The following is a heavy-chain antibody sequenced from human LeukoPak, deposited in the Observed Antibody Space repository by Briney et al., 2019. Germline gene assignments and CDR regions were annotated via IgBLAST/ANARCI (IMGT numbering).Heavy chain of an antibody. CDR2: IKSKTDGGTT. Sequence: PGGSLRLSCAASGFTFSNAWMSWVRQAPGKGLEWVGRIKSKTDGGTTDYAAPVKGRFTISRDDSKNTLYLQMNSLRAEDTAVYYCAKARGSSWFDYWGQGTLVTVSS. CDR1: GFTFSNAW. CDR3: AKARGSSWFDY. V-gene: IGHV3-15*01. J-gene: IGHJ4*02. D-gene: IGHD6-13*01.